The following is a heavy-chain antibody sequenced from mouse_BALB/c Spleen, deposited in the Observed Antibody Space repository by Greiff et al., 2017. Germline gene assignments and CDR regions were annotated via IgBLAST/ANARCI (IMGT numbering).Heavy chain of an antibody. J-gene: IGHJ3*01. CDR2: IWSGGST. Sequence: VMLVESGPGLVQPSQSLSITCTVSGFSLTSYGVHWVRQSPGKGLEWLGVIWSGGSTDYNAAFISRLSISKDNSKSQVFFKMNSLQANDTAIYYCARNYGNRPFAYWGQGTLVTVSA. CDR3: ARNYGNRPFAY. V-gene: IGHV2-2*02. CDR1: GFSLTSYG. D-gene: IGHD2-1*01.